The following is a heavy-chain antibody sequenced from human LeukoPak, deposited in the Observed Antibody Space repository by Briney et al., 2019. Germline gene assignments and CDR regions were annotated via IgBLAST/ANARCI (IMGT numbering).Heavy chain of an antibody. CDR3: ARDLVVRGRWSWFDP. J-gene: IGHJ5*02. Sequence: PGGSLRLSCTVSGFTVSSNSMSWVRQAPGKGLEWVSFIYSDNTHYSDSVKGRFTISRDNSKNTLYLQMNSLRAEDTAVYYCARDLVVRGRWSWFDPWGQGTLVTVSS. D-gene: IGHD3-10*01. CDR1: GFTVSSNS. V-gene: IGHV3-53*01. CDR2: IYSDNT.